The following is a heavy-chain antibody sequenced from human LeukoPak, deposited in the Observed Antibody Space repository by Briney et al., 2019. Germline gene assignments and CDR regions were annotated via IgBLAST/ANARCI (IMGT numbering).Heavy chain of an antibody. CDR1: GGSISSGSYY. Sequence: SETLPLTCTVSGGSISSGSYYWSRIRQPAGKGLEWIGRIYTSGSTNYNPSLKSRVTISVDTSKNQFSLKLNSVTAADTAVYYCAAVQVQEHYWGQGALVTVSS. V-gene: IGHV4-61*02. CDR2: IYTSGST. CDR3: AAVQVQEHY. J-gene: IGHJ4*02.